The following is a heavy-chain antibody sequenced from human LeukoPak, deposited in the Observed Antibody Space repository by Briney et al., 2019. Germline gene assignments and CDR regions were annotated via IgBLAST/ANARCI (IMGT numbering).Heavy chain of an antibody. Sequence: PGGSLRLSCAASGFTFSDYEMKWVRQAPGEGVEGVSYISRSDSPIYYADSVKGRFTISRDNAKNSLFLQMNSLRAEDTAVYYCARPGAGDYPCYYYQGMDVWGQGTTVTVSS. CDR2: ISRSDSPI. CDR3: ARPGAGDYPCYYYQGMDV. CDR1: GFTFSDYE. V-gene: IGHV3-48*03. J-gene: IGHJ6*02. D-gene: IGHD4-17*01.